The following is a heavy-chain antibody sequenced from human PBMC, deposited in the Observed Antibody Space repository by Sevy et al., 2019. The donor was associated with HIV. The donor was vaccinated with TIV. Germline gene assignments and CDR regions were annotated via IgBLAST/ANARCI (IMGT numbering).Heavy chain of an antibody. Sequence: GGSLRLSCAASGFTFSNYAMSWVRQAPGKGLEWVSSISRSGGSTYYADSVKGRFTISRDNSKNTLYLQMNSLRAEETAVYYCAKVDVVVPVADYSLDVWGQGTTVTVSS. V-gene: IGHV3-23*01. CDR2: ISRSGGST. CDR3: AKVDVVVPVADYSLDV. D-gene: IGHD2-2*01. J-gene: IGHJ6*02. CDR1: GFTFSNYA.